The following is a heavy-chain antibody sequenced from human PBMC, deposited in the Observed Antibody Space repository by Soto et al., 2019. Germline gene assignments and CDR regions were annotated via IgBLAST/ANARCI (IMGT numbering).Heavy chain of an antibody. CDR1: GDTFSSYA. CDR2: IIPTFGRT. CDR3: ARGGKDYYGSGAYNWFDP. D-gene: IGHD3-10*01. Sequence: SVKVSCKASGDTFSSYAISWVRQAPGKGLEWMGKIIPTFGRTNYAQKFQGRLTISADESTSTAYMELSSLRSEDTAVYYCARGGKDYYGSGAYNWFDPWGQGTLVTVSS. J-gene: IGHJ5*02. V-gene: IGHV1-69*13.